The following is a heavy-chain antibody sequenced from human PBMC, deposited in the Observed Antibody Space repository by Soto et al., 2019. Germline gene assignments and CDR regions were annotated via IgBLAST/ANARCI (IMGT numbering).Heavy chain of an antibody. CDR2: ISGSGGST. CDR3: AKDHDVLRYFDWLLSPFDY. J-gene: IGHJ4*02. V-gene: IGHV3-23*01. Sequence: GGSLRLSCAASGFTFSSYAMSWVRQAPGKGLEWVSAISGSGGSTYYADSVKGRFTISRDNSKNTLYLQMNSLRAEDTAVYYCAKDHDVLRYFDWLLSPFDYWGQGTLVTVSS. CDR1: GFTFSSYA. D-gene: IGHD3-9*01.